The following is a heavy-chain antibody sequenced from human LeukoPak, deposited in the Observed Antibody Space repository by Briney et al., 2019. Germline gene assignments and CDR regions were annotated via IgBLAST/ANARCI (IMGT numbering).Heavy chain of an antibody. CDR1: GYIFTNYY. J-gene: IGHJ4*02. Sequence: ASVKVSFNASGYIFTNYYMHWVRQAPGQGLEWMGIINPSDGSTTYAQKFQGRVTMTRDTSTDTVYMELSSLRSDDTAVYYCARPPYLYDSSGYVYWGQGTLVTVSS. D-gene: IGHD3-22*01. CDR3: ARPPYLYDSSGYVY. V-gene: IGHV1-46*01. CDR2: INPSDGST.